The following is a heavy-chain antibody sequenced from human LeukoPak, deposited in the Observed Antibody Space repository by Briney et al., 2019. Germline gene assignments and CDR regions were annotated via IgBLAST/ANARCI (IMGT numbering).Heavy chain of an antibody. CDR2: IIPILGIA. J-gene: IGHJ4*02. D-gene: IGHD6-13*01. CDR1: GGTFISYA. V-gene: IGHV1-69*04. CDR3: ARGDSSSWYSGNFDY. Sequence: GASVKVSCKASGGTFISYAISWVRQAPGQGLEWMGRIIPILGIANYAQKFQGRVTITADKSTSTAYMELSSLRSEDTAVYYCARGDSSSWYSGNFDYWGQGTLVTVSS.